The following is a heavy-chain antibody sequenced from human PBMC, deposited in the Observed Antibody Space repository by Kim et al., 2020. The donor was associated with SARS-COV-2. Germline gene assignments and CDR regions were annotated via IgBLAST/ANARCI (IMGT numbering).Heavy chain of an antibody. J-gene: IGHJ6*02. Sequence: GGSLRLSCAASGFSFSNYWMSWVRQAPGKGLEWVANIKEDGSAKYYVDSVKGRFTISRDNAKNSLYLQMDSLRAEDTAVYYCARHPRMTTIVVVPDVWGQGTTVTVSS. D-gene: IGHD3-22*01. CDR2: IKEDGSAK. V-gene: IGHV3-7*01. CDR3: ARHPRMTTIVVVPDV. CDR1: GFSFSNYW.